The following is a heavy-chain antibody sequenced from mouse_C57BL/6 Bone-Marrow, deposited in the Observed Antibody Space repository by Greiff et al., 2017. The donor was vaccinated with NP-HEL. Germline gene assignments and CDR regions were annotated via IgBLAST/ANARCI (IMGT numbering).Heavy chain of an antibody. V-gene: IGHV3-6*01. CDR3: ARDPSYYSGAMDY. Sequence: VQLQQSGPGLVKPSQSLSLTCSVTGYSITSGYYWNWIRQFPGNKLEWMGYISYDGSNKYNPSLKNRISITRDTSKNPFFLKLNSVTTEDTATYYCARDPSYYSGAMDYWGQGTSVTVAS. J-gene: IGHJ4*01. CDR1: GYSITSGYY. CDR2: ISYDGSN. D-gene: IGHD2-12*01.